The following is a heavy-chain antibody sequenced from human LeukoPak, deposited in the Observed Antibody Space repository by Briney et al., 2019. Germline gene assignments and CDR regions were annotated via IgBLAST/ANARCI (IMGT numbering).Heavy chain of an antibody. CDR2: IYYSGST. J-gene: IGHJ4*02. Sequence: SETLSLTCTVAGGSISSSSYYWGWIRQPPGKGLEWIGSIYYSGSTYYNPSLKSRVTISVDTSKNQFSLKLSSVAAGDTAVYYGARRGEVAGLVYYWGQGTLVTVSS. V-gene: IGHV4-39*07. CDR1: GGSISSSSYY. CDR3: ARRGEVAGLVYY. D-gene: IGHD6-19*01.